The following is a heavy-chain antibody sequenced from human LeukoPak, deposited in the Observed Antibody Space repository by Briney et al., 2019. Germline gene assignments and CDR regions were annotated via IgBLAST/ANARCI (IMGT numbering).Heavy chain of an antibody. V-gene: IGHV3-21*01. CDR1: GFTFSRYS. CDR2: ISISSNYI. CDR3: ARGSRFGVVGRDAFDI. Sequence: GGSLRLSCAASGFTFSRYSMNWVRQAPGKGLEWVSSISISSNYIYYADSVKGRFTISRDNAKNSLYLQVNSLRAEDTSVYYCARGSRFGVVGRDAFDIWGQGTVVTVSS. D-gene: IGHD3-3*01. J-gene: IGHJ3*02.